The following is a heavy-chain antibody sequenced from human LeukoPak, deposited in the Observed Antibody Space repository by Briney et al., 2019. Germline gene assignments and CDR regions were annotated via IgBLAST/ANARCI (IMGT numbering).Heavy chain of an antibody. Sequence: GGSLRLSCAASGFTFNNHAMSWVRQAPGKGLEWVSTISGSGGRTYYADSVKGRFTISGDNSKNTLYLQMNSLRADDTAVYYCAKSSLVAPYDYLGQGTLVTVSS. J-gene: IGHJ4*02. CDR1: GFTFNNHA. CDR2: ISGSGGRT. D-gene: IGHD2-15*01. V-gene: IGHV3-23*01. CDR3: AKSSLVAPYDY.